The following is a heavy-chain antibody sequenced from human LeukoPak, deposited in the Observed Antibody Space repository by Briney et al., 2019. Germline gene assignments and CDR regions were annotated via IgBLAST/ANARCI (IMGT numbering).Heavy chain of an antibody. CDR2: ISGSGGST. V-gene: IGHV3-23*01. J-gene: IGHJ4*02. D-gene: IGHD1-26*01. CDR1: GFTFSSYA. CDR3: AKDLGKVGATTPLDY. Sequence: GGSLRLSCAASGFTFSSYAMSWIRQAPGKGLEWVSAISGSGGSTYYADSVKGRFTISRDNSKNTLYLQMNSLRAEDTAVYYCAKDLGKVGATTPLDYWGQGTLVTVSS.